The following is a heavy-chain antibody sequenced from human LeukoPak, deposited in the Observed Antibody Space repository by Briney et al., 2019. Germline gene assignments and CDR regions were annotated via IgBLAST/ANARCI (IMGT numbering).Heavy chain of an antibody. CDR1: GYTLTGLS. V-gene: IGHV1-24*01. CDR2: FDPEDGET. Sequence: ASVKVSCKVSGYTLTGLSMHWVRQAPGKGLEWMGGFDPEDGETIYTQKFQGRVTMTEDTSTDTAYMELSSLRSEDTAVYYCATAGYCSGGSCYSGFAFDIWGQGTMVTVSS. CDR3: ATAGYCSGGSCYSGFAFDI. D-gene: IGHD2-15*01. J-gene: IGHJ3*02.